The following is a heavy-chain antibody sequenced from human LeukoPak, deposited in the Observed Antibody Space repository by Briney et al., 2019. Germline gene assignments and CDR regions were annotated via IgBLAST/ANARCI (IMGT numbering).Heavy chain of an antibody. V-gene: IGHV3-30*04. Sequence: GGSLRLSCAASGFTFSSYGMHWVRQAPGKGLEWVAVISYDGSNKYYADSVKGRFTISRDNSKNTLYLQMNSLRAEDTAVYYCAREGSHYDILTGYLRSNAFDIWGQGTMVTVSS. D-gene: IGHD3-9*01. CDR2: ISYDGSNK. J-gene: IGHJ3*02. CDR3: AREGSHYDILTGYLRSNAFDI. CDR1: GFTFSSYG.